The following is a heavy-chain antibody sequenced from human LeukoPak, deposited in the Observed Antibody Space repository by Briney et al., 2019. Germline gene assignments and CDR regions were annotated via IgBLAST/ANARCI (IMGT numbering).Heavy chain of an antibody. CDR2: IKQDGSEK. D-gene: IGHD3-9*01. CDR1: GFTLSSYW. Sequence: GGSLRLSCAASGFTLSSYWMSWVRQAPGKGLEWVANIKQDGSEKYYVDSVKGRFTISRDNVKNLLYLQMNSLRAEDTAVYYCAREIDILTGGYYYYYYMDVWGKGTTVTISS. V-gene: IGHV3-7*01. J-gene: IGHJ6*03. CDR3: AREIDILTGGYYYYYYMDV.